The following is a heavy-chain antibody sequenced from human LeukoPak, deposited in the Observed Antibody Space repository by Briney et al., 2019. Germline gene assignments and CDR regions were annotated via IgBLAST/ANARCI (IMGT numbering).Heavy chain of an antibody. V-gene: IGHV3-30*04. J-gene: IGHJ4*02. CDR3: ARALWVGGYFDY. Sequence: GGSLRLSCAASGLTFRSSAMHWVRQAPGKGLQWVALLSYDGSTEYHADSVKGRFTISRDTSKNTLYLQMNSQRAEDTAVYYCARALWVGGYFDYWGQGTRVTVSS. D-gene: IGHD3-10*01. CDR2: LSYDGSTE. CDR1: GLTFRSSA.